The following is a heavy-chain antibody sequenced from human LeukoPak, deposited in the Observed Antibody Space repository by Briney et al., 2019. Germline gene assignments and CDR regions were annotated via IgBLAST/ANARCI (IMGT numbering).Heavy chain of an antibody. CDR2: INNNGGNT. CDR3: ANTLLWGYNWFDP. D-gene: IGHD3-10*01. Sequence: GGSLRLSCAASGFTFSNYAMSWVRQAPGKGLEWVSSINNNGGNTYYADSVKGRFTISRDNSKNTLYLQMDSLRAEDTAVYYCANTLLWGYNWFDPWGQGTLVTVPS. J-gene: IGHJ5*02. V-gene: IGHV3-23*01. CDR1: GFTFSNYA.